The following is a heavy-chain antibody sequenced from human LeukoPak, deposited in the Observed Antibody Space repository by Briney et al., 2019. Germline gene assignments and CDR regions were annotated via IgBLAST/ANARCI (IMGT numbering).Heavy chain of an antibody. CDR1: GYTFTGYY. CDR2: ISAYNGNT. D-gene: IGHD4-17*01. Sequence: ASVKVSCKASGYTFTGYYMHWVRQAPGQGLEWMGWISAYNGNTNYAQKLQGRVTMTTDTSTSTAYMELRSLRSDDTAVYYCAVGVTSFNFDYWGQGTLVTVSS. J-gene: IGHJ4*02. V-gene: IGHV1-18*04. CDR3: AVGVTSFNFDY.